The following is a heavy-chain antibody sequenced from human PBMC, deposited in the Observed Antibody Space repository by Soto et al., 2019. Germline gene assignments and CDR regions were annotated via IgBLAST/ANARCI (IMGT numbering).Heavy chain of an antibody. D-gene: IGHD3-16*02. J-gene: IGHJ3*02. V-gene: IGHV3-23*01. Sequence: EVQLLESGGGLVQPGGSLRLSCAASGFTFSSYAMSWVRQAPGKGLEWVSAISCSGGSTYYADCVKGRFTISRDNSKNKLYLQMNILRSEDPAVYYCAKVSSFAYCYMWGIYRYTAGAFDIWRQGTMVTVAS. CDR3: AKVSSFAYCYMWGIYRYTAGAFDI. CDR2: ISCSGGST. CDR1: GFTFSSYA.